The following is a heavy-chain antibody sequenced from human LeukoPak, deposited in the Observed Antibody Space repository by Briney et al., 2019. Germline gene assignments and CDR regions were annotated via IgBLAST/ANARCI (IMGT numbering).Heavy chain of an antibody. CDR1: GFTFSSYA. V-gene: IGHV3-30*04. CDR3: ARDLVSGYSYGAREAFDI. J-gene: IGHJ3*02. CDR2: ISYDGSNK. D-gene: IGHD5-18*01. Sequence: GRSLRLSCAASGFTFSSYAIHWVRQAPGKGLEWVAVISYDGSNKYYADSVKGRFTISRDNSKNTLYLQMNSLRAEDTAVYYCARDLVSGYSYGAREAFDIWGQGTMVTVSS.